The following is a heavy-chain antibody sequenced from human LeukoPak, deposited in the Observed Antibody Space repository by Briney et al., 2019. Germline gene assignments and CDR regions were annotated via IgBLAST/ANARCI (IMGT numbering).Heavy chain of an antibody. D-gene: IGHD6-13*01. Sequence: SETLSLTCTVSGGSISSGDYYWSWIRQPPGKGLEWIGYIYHSGGTYYSPSLKSRVTISVDRSKNQFSLKLSSVTAADTAVYYCAMAPKQQLVRALDYWGQGTLVTVSS. CDR1: GGSISSGDYY. CDR2: IYHSGGT. V-gene: IGHV4-30-2*01. J-gene: IGHJ4*02. CDR3: AMAPKQQLVRALDY.